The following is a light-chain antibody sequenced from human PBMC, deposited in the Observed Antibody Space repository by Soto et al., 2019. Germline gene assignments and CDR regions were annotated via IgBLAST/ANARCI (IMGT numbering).Light chain of an antibody. Sequence: IVFTQYLRTLSSYTGERASLSCRASQSVSNNYIAWYQQKPGQAPRLPIYGASNRATGIPDRFSGSGSGTDFTLTISRQEPEDVAVYYCQQYIISGTFGQVTKVDIK. CDR3: QQYIISGT. J-gene: IGKJ1*01. CDR1: QSVSNNY. CDR2: GAS. V-gene: IGKV3-20*01.